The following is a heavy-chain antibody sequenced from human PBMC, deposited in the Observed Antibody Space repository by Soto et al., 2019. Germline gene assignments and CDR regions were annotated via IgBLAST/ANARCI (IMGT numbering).Heavy chain of an antibody. V-gene: IGHV4-31*03. CDR3: ARGRGYSYGPNWFDP. CDR1: GGSISSGGYY. J-gene: IGHJ5*02. D-gene: IGHD5-18*01. CDR2: IYYSGST. Sequence: SETLSLTCTVSGGSISSGGYYWSWIRQHPGKGLEWIGYIYYSGSTYYNPSLKSRVTISVDTSKNQFSLKLSSVTAADTAVYYCARGRGYSYGPNWFDPWGQGTLVTVSS.